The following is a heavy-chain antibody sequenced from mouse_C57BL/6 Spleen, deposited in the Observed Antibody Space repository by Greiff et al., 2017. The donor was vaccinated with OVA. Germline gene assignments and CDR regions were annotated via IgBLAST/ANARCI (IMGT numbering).Heavy chain of an antibody. CDR2: IYPGSGST. D-gene: IGHD2-1*01. CDR3: ASPVPYGNYYFDY. Sequence: QVQLKQPGAELVKPGASVKMSCKASGYTFTSYWITWVKQRPGQGLEWIGDIYPGSGSTNYNEKFKSKATLTVDTSSSTAYRQLSSLTSEDSAVYYCASPVPYGNYYFDYWGQGTTLTVSS. J-gene: IGHJ2*01. V-gene: IGHV1-55*01. CDR1: GYTFTSYW.